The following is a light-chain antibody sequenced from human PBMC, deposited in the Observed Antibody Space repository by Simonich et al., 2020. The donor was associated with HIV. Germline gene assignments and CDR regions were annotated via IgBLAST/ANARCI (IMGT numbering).Light chain of an antibody. CDR1: SSYIGSYNL. CDR3: CSYAGTSTWV. V-gene: IGLV2-23*01. CDR2: EGS. Sequence: QSALTQPASVSGSPGQSIIISCTGTSSYIGSYNLVSWYQQHPGKAPKLMIYEGSKRPSGVSNRFSGSNSGNTASLTISGLQAEDEAEYYCCSYAGTSTWVFGGGTELTVL. J-gene: IGLJ3*02.